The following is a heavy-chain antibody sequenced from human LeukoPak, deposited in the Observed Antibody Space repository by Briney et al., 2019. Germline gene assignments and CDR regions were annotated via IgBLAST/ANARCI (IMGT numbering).Heavy chain of an antibody. Sequence: GGSLRLSCVASGLTFSGHWMHWVRQVPGKGLVAVSRITPDGSATTYADSVKGRFTISRDNAKNTLYLEMNSLTAEDTALYYCTRSGYYNGYDYWGQGTLVTVSS. J-gene: IGHJ4*02. V-gene: IGHV3-74*03. D-gene: IGHD3-10*01. CDR1: GLTFSGHW. CDR2: ITPDGSAT. CDR3: TRSGYYNGYDY.